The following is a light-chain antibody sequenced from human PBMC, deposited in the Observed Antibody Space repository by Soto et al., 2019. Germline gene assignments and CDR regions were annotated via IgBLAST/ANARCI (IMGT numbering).Light chain of an antibody. CDR2: DAS. CDR1: QSVSSN. CDR3: QQYGSSSWT. V-gene: IGKV3D-20*01. Sequence: EIVLTQSPATLSLSPGERATLSCRASQSVSSNLAWYQQKPGLAPRLLIYDASYRANGIPDRFSGSGSGTDFTLTISRLEPEDFVVYYCQQYGSSSWTFGQGTKVDIK. J-gene: IGKJ1*01.